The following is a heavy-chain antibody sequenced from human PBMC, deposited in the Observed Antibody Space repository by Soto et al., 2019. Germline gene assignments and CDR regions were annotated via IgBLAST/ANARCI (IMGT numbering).Heavy chain of an antibody. J-gene: IGHJ4*02. Sequence: GGSLRLSCEGSGWPSDHYAMHWVRQGPGKGLEWVSGISWNSDIIEYADSVKGRFTISRDNAKNSLYLQMNSLGAEDTALYYCARAPYGAAIDYWGQGTLVTVSS. CDR1: GWPSDHYA. CDR3: ARAPYGAAIDY. D-gene: IGHD6-25*01. CDR2: ISWNSDII. V-gene: IGHV3-9*02.